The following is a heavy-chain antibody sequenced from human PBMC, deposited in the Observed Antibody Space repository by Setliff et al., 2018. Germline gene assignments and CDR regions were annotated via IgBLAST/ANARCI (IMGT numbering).Heavy chain of an antibody. Sequence: RASVKVSCKDSGYTFSTYGISWVRQAPGQGLEWMGWMNPNSGNTGYAQKFQGRVTMTRNTSISTAYMELSSLRSEDTAVYYCARLYYDYVWGSYRLYYYYGMDVWGQGTTVTVSS. CDR3: ARLYYDYVWGSYRLYYYYGMDV. J-gene: IGHJ6*02. CDR2: MNPNSGNT. V-gene: IGHV1-8*02. CDR1: GYTFSTYG. D-gene: IGHD3-16*02.